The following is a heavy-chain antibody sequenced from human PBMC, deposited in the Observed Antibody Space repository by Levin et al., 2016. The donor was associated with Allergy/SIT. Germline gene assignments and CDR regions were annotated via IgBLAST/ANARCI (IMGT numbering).Heavy chain of an antibody. J-gene: IGHJ4*02. D-gene: IGHD1-26*01. Sequence: GESLKISCAASGFTFSSYAMSWVRQAPGKGLEWVSAISGSGGSTYYADSVKGRFTISRDNSKNTLYLQMNSLRAEDTAVYYCAKDNVESGSYDYWGQGTLVTVSS. CDR3: AKDNVESGSYDY. CDR1: GFTFSSYA. V-gene: IGHV3-23*01. CDR2: ISGSGGST.